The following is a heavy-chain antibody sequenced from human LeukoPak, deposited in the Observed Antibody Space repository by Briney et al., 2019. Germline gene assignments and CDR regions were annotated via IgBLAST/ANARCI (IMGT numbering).Heavy chain of an antibody. V-gene: IGHV3-74*01. CDR2: VNNDGSDT. D-gene: IGHD6-13*01. Sequence: GGSLRLSCAASDFTFSDYWMNWVRQVPGKGLVWVARVNNDGSDTIYADSVEGRFTITRDNAKNTLYLQTNSLRADDTAIYYCTRGGAAGTFDCWGLGTLVTVSS. J-gene: IGHJ4*02. CDR1: DFTFSDYW. CDR3: TRGGAAGTFDC.